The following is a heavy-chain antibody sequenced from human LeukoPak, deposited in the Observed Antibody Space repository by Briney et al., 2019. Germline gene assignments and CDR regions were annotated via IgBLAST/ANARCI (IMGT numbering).Heavy chain of an antibody. D-gene: IGHD2-21*01. CDR2: ISSSSSYI. CDR1: GFTFSSYS. J-gene: IGHJ4*02. CDR3: AREVVATASAFDC. V-gene: IGHV3-21*04. Sequence: AGGSLRLSCAASGFTFSSYSMNWVRQAPGKGLEWVSSISSSSSYIYYADSLKGRFSISRDNARNSLYLQISSLRAEDTAVYYCAREVVATASAFDCWGQGTLVTVSS.